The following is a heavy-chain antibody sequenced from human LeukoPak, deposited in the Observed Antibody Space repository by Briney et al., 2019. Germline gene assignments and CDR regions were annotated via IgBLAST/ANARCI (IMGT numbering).Heavy chain of an antibody. D-gene: IGHD3-10*01. Sequence: GESLKISWKGSGYSLTSYWIGRGRPMPGKGLGGVGIIYPGDSDTRYSPSFQGQVTISADKSISTAYLQWSSLKASDTAMYYCARRNTMVRGVTFNWLDPWGQGTLVTVSS. CDR1: GYSLTSYW. CDR2: IYPGDSDT. V-gene: IGHV5-51*01. J-gene: IGHJ5*02. CDR3: ARRNTMVRGVTFNWLDP.